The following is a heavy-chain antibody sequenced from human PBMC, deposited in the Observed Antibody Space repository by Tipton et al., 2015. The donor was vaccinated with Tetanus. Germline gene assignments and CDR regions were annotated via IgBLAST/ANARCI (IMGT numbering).Heavy chain of an antibody. V-gene: IGHV4-59*12. D-gene: IGHD6-6*01. Sequence: TLSLTCTVSGGSLSTSHWAWIRQPPGKGLEWVGKITYSRTTNYNSSLKSRVTISVDTSKNQFSLNLRSVTAADTAVYYCARDQGGGRVVRLNWFDPWGQGTLVTVSS. J-gene: IGHJ5*02. CDR3: ARDQGGGRVVRLNWFDP. CDR1: GGSLSTSH. CDR2: ITYSRTT.